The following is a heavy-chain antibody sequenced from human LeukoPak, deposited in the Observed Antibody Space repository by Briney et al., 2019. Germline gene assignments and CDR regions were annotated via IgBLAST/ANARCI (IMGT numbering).Heavy chain of an antibody. CDR2: IWYAGSDK. V-gene: IGHV3-33*01. J-gene: IGHJ4*02. Sequence: GGSLRLSCAASGFSFSSYVMHWVRQAPGKALEWLANIWYAGSDKYYADSVKGRYTISRDNSKNTLYLQMNSLIADDTAVYYCARDLGTRYFDYWGQGTLVTVSS. D-gene: IGHD1-1*01. CDR1: GFSFSSYV. CDR3: ARDLGTRYFDY.